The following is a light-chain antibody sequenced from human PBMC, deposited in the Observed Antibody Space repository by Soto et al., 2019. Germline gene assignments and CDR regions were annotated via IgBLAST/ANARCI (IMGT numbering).Light chain of an antibody. CDR3: QSYDTSLSGFDV. Sequence: QSVLTQPPSVSGAPGQRVTISCTGSSSNIGAGYDVHWYQQLPGTAPKLLIYGNGNRPSGVPDRFSGSKSGTSASLAITGLRAEDEADYYCQSYDTSLSGFDVFGTGTKLTVL. CDR2: GNG. V-gene: IGLV1-40*01. J-gene: IGLJ1*01. CDR1: SSNIGAGYD.